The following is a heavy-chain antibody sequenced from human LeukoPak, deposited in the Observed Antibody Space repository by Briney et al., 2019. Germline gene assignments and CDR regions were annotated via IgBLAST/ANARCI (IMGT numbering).Heavy chain of an antibody. V-gene: IGHV3-48*03. CDR1: VFTFSSYE. J-gene: IGHJ5*02. D-gene: IGHD1-26*01. Sequence: PGGSLRLSCAASVFTFSSYEMNWVRQAPGKGLEWVSYISSSGSTIYYADSAKGRFTISRDNAKNSLYLQMNSLRAEDTAVYYCATDRVGATTHWFDPWGQGTLVTVSS. CDR2: ISSSGSTI. CDR3: ATDRVGATTHWFDP.